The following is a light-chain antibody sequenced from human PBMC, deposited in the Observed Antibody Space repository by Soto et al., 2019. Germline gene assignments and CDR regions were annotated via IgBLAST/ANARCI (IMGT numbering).Light chain of an antibody. CDR1: QTILYNSNNKNY. Sequence: DIVMTQSPDSLAVSLGERATINCKSSQTILYNSNNKNYLAWYQQKPGQPPKLLIYWASTRESGVPDRFSGSGSGTDFTLTISSLQVEDVAVYYCQQYFTTPLTFGPGTKVDIK. CDR3: QQYFTTPLT. V-gene: IGKV4-1*01. J-gene: IGKJ3*01. CDR2: WAS.